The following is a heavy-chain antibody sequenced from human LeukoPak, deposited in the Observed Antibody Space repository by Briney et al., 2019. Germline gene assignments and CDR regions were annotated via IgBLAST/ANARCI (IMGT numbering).Heavy chain of an antibody. V-gene: IGHV3-30*18. Sequence: GRSLRLSCAASGFTFSSYGMHWVRQAPGKGLEWVAVISYDGSNKYYADSVKGRFTISRDNSKNTLYLQMNSLRAEDTAVYYCAKDYSSSWYGAFDIWGQGTMVTVSS. CDR3: AKDYSSSWYGAFDI. CDR1: GFTFSSYG. J-gene: IGHJ3*02. D-gene: IGHD6-13*01. CDR2: ISYDGSNK.